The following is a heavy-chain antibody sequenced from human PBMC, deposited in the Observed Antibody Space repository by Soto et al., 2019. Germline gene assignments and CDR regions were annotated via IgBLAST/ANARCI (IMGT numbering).Heavy chain of an antibody. D-gene: IGHD3-10*01. CDR3: ASKFGELLADAFDI. CDR2: IYYSGST. J-gene: IGHJ3*02. Sequence: SETLSLTCTVSGGSISSGDYYWSWIRQPPGKGLEWSGYIYYSGSTYYNPSLKSRVTISVDTSKNQFSLKLSSVTAADTAVYYCASKFGELLADAFDIWGQGTVLTVSS. V-gene: IGHV4-30-4*01. CDR1: GGSISSGDYY.